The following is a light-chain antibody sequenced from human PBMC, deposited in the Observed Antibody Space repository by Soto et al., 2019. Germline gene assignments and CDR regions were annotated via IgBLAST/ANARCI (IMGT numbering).Light chain of an antibody. CDR2: DAS. J-gene: IGKJ1*01. V-gene: IGKV3-20*01. CDR1: QSVSSSY. Sequence: EIVLTQSPGTLSLSPGERATLSCRASQSVSSSYLAWYQQKPGQAPRLLIFDASSRATGISDRFSGSGSGTDFTLTISRLEPEDFAVYYCQRYGRSPWTFGQGTKVEVK. CDR3: QRYGRSPWT.